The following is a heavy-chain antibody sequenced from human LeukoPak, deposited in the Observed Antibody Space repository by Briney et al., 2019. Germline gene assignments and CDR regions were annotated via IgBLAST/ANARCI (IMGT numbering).Heavy chain of an antibody. V-gene: IGHV4-38-2*02. CDR3: AREPNLRYCSSTSCFPYFDY. CDR2: IHHSGST. D-gene: IGHD2-2*01. CDR1: GYSMSTGYY. J-gene: IGHJ4*02. Sequence: SETLSLTCTVSGYSMSTGYYWGWIRQPPGKRLEWIGSIHHSGSTYCNPSLKSRVTISVDTSKNQFSLNLSSVTAADTAVYYCAREPNLRYCSSTSCFPYFDYWGQGTLVTVSS.